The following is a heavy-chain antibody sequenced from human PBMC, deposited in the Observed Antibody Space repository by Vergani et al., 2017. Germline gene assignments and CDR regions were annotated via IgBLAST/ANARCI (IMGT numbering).Heavy chain of an antibody. J-gene: IGHJ3*01. V-gene: IGHV3-21*01. CDR1: GFTFSHYS. Sequence: EVQMVESGGGLVKPGGSLRLSCVASGFTFSHYSMNWVRQAPGKGLEWVSSVSGNNDDGYYADSVKGRVTISRDNAKNSLYLDMSRLRAEDTDVYYCVRDVRVSRTWGQGTLVAVSS. CDR3: VRDVRVSRT. CDR2: VSGNNDDG.